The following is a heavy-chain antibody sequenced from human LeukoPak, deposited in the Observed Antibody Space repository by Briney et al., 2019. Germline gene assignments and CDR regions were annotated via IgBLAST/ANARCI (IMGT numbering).Heavy chain of an antibody. V-gene: IGHV1-8*02. CDR3: ATRVGGWLPMP. J-gene: IGHJ5*02. D-gene: IGHD5-12*01. CDR1: GGTFSSYA. CDR2: MNPNSGNT. Sequence: ASVKVSCKASGGTFSSYAISWVRQAPGQGLEWMGWMNPNSGNTGYAQKFQGRVTMTRNTSISTAYMELSSLRSEDTAVYYCATRVGGWLPMPWGQGTLVTVSS.